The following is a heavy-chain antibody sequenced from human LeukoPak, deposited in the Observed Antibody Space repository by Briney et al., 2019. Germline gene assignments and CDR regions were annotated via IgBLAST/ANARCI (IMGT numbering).Heavy chain of an antibody. CDR1: GFTFSDYY. V-gene: IGHV3-69-1*02. J-gene: IGHJ4*02. D-gene: IGHD5-24*01. Sequence: PGGSLRLSCAASGFTFSDYYMNWVRQAPGKGLEWVSSISSSSTIYYADSVKGRFTSSRDNAKNSLYLQMNSLRAEDTAVYYCARRRDGYNLGGYWGQGTLVTVSS. CDR2: ISSSSTI. CDR3: ARRRDGYNLGGY.